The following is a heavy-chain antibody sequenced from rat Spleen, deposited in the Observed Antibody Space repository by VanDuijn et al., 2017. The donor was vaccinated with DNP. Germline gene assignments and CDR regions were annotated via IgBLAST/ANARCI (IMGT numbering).Heavy chain of an antibody. V-gene: IGHV2-6*01. CDR3: VREGGALDY. Sequence: QVQLKESGPGLVQPSQTLSLTCTVSGFSLTSHTVSWVRQPPGKGLEWIAAMSSGGSTYYNSALKSRLSISRDTSKSQVFLKMNSLQTEDTATYYCVREGGALDYWGQGVMVIVSS. CDR1: GFSLTSHT. CDR2: MSSGGST. J-gene: IGHJ2*01. D-gene: IGHD5-1*01.